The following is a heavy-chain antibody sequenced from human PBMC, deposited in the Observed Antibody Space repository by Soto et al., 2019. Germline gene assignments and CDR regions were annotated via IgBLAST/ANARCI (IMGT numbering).Heavy chain of an antibody. CDR1: GLTFDDYA. D-gene: IGHD5-12*01. V-gene: IGHV3-9*01. CDR3: AKVSRRVDIVATDFDY. CDR2: ISWNSGSI. J-gene: IGHJ4*02. Sequence: PGGSLRLSCAASGLTFDDYAMHWVRQAPGKGLEWVSGISWNSGSIGYADSVKGRFTISRDNAKNSLYLQMNSLRAEDTALYYCAKVSRRVDIVATDFDYWGQGTLVPVSS.